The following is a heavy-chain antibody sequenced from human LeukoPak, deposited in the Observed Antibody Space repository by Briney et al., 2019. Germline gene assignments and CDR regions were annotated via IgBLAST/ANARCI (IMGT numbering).Heavy chain of an antibody. CDR3: ARDAIVARGNWFDP. J-gene: IGHJ5*02. V-gene: IGHV1-69*13. CDR2: IIPIFGTA. Sequence: ASVKVSCKASGGTFSSYAISWVRQAPGQGLEWMGGIIPIFGTANYAQKFQGRVTTTADESTSTAYMELSSLRSEDTAVYYCARDAIVARGNWFDPWGQGTLVTVSS. D-gene: IGHD2-15*01. CDR1: GGTFSSYA.